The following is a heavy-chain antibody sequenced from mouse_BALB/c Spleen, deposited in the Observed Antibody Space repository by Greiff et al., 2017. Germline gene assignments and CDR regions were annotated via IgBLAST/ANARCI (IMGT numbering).Heavy chain of an antibody. CDR1: GYTFTDYE. D-gene: IGHD2-3*01. CDR3: TYDGFDY. J-gene: IGHJ2*01. CDR2: IDPETGGT. Sequence: QVQLKESGAELVRPGASVTLSCKASGYTFTDYEMHWVKQTPVHGLEWIGAIDPETGGTAYNQKFKGKATLTADKSSSTAYMELRSLTSEDSAVYYCTYDGFDYWGQGTTLTVSS. V-gene: IGHV1-15*01.